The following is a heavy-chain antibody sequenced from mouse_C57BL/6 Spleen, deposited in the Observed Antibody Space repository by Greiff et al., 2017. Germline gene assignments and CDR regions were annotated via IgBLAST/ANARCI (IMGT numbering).Heavy chain of an antibody. CDR3: ASSHYSGSSYYYAMDY. CDR2: ILPGSGST. V-gene: IGHV1-9*01. Sequence: QVQLQQSGAELMKPGASVKLSCKATGYTFTGYWIEWVKQRPGHGLEWIGEILPGSGSTNYNEKFKGKATFTADTSSNTAYMQLSSLTTEDSAIYYCASSHYSGSSYYYAMDYWGQGTSVTVSS. CDR1: GYTFTGYW. D-gene: IGHD1-1*01. J-gene: IGHJ4*01.